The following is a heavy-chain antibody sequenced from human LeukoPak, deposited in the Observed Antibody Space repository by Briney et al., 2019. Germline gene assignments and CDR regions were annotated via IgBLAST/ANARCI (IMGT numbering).Heavy chain of an antibody. J-gene: IGHJ4*02. CDR3: ARDRDDSTNYTPYYFDY. D-gene: IGHD2-8*01. V-gene: IGHV4-38-2*02. CDR2: IHHGVST. Sequence: PSETLSLICAVPGYSITSNYYWGWIRQPPGRGLEWIGSIHHGVSTFYNPSLKSRVTISVDTSNNHFSLRLTSVTAADTAVYYCARDRDDSTNYTPYYFDYWGPGALVAVSS. CDR1: GYSITSNYY.